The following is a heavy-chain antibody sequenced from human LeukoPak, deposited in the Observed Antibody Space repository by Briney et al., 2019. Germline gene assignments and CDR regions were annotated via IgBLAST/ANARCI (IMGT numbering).Heavy chain of an antibody. D-gene: IGHD5-24*01. V-gene: IGHV3-7*01. J-gene: IGHJ3*02. Sequence: GGSLRLSCAASGFTFSNYWMNWVRQAPGKGLEWVANIKQDGSEKYYVDTVKGRFTISRDNAKSSLYLQMNSLRAEDTAVYYCARDDGDIWGQGTMVTVSS. CDR2: IKQDGSEK. CDR3: ARDDGDI. CDR1: GFTFSNYW.